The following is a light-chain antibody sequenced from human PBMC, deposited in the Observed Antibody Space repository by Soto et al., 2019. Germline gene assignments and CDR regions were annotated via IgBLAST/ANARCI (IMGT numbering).Light chain of an antibody. Sequence: ALTHPPSSSESPAQSVTIPCTVTYSDIGAYHYVSWYQQRPGEAPKLIIYEVSKRPSVFPDRIFASNSGNTASPTVSGLPADDEANYYCRSFNATNSFVFGTRSKVTVL. CDR2: EVS. CDR1: YSDIGAYHY. CDR3: RSFNATNSFV. J-gene: IGLJ1*01. V-gene: IGLV2-8*01.